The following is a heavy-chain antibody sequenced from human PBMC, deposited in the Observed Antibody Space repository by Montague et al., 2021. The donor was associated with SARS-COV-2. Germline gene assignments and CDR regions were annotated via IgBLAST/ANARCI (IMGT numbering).Heavy chain of an antibody. D-gene: IGHD6-19*01. CDR3: AREYSSGVYFDY. J-gene: IGHJ4*02. CDR1: GFSLSTSGMC. CDR2: LDWDDDK. V-gene: IGHV2-70*11. Sequence: PALAKPTQTLTLTCTFSGFSLSTSGMCVSWIRQPPWKALEWLARLDWDDDKYYSTSLKTRLTISKDTSKNQVVLTMTNMDPVDTATYYCAREYSSGVYFDYWGQGTLVTVSS.